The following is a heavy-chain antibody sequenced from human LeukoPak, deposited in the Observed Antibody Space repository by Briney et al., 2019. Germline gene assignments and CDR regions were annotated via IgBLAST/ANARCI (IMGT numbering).Heavy chain of an antibody. CDR2: INPNSGGT. CDR3: ASADRSHSSSYFGCFDY. Sequence: ASVKASCMASGYTFTRYYMHWVRQAPGQGLEWMGWINPNSGGTNYAQKFQGRVTMTRDTSISTAYMELSRLRSDDAAVYYCASADRSHSSSYFGCFDYWGQGTLVTVSS. V-gene: IGHV1-2*02. CDR1: GYTFTRYY. J-gene: IGHJ4*02. D-gene: IGHD6-13*01.